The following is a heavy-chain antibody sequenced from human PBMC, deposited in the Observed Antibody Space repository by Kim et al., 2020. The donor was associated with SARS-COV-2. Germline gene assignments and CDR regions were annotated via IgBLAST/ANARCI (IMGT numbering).Heavy chain of an antibody. V-gene: IGHV4-31*03. CDR2: IYYSGST. J-gene: IGHJ6*02. CDR3: ARERVTGGSGSRLGFGELPSGLNYYYYYGMDV. D-gene: IGHD3-10*01. Sequence: SETLSLTCTVSGGSISSGGYYWSWIRQHPGKGLEWIGYIYYSGSTYYNPSLKSRVTISVDTSKNQFSLKLSSVTAADTAVYYCARERVTGGSGSRLGFGELPSGLNYYYYYGMDVWGQGTTVTVSS. CDR1: GGSISSGGYY.